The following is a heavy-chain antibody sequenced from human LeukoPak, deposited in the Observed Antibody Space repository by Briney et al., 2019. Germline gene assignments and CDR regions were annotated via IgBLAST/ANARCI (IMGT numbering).Heavy chain of an antibody. D-gene: IGHD3-16*01. Sequence: ASVTVSCTASGYTLTSYGIGWVRQAPGQGLEWMGWISAYNGNTNYAQKLQGRVTMTTDTSTSTAYMELRSLRSDDTAVYYCARDLGDYYYGMDVWGQGTTVTVSS. CDR1: GYTLTSYG. J-gene: IGHJ6*02. CDR3: ARDLGDYYYGMDV. CDR2: ISAYNGNT. V-gene: IGHV1-18*01.